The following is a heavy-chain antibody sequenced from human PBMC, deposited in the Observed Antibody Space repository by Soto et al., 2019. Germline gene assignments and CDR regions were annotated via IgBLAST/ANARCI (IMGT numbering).Heavy chain of an antibody. CDR2: IYPGDSDT. Sequence: PGESLKISCKGSGYNFPDYWIAWVRQMPGKGLEWMGIIYPGDSDTRYSPSFQGQVTISADKSISTAYLQWSSLKASDTAMYYCARRSGYSYGSGYYYGMDVWGQGTTVNVSS. CDR1: GYNFPDYW. V-gene: IGHV5-51*01. J-gene: IGHJ6*02. CDR3: ARRSGYSYGSGYYYGMDV. D-gene: IGHD5-18*01.